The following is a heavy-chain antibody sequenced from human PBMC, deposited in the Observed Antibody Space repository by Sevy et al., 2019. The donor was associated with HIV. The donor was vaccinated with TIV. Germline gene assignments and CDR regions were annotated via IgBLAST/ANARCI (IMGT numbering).Heavy chain of an antibody. D-gene: IGHD3-22*01. J-gene: IGHJ4*02. V-gene: IGHV3-15*01. CDR2: IKSKTDGGTT. Sequence: GGSLRLSCAASGFTFSNAWMSWVRQAPGKGLGWVGRIKSKTDGGTTDYAAPVKGRFTISRDDSKNTLYLQMNSLKTEDTAVYYCTTEDDSSGYYYFDYWGQGTLVTVSS. CDR3: TTEDDSSGYYYFDY. CDR1: GFTFSNAW.